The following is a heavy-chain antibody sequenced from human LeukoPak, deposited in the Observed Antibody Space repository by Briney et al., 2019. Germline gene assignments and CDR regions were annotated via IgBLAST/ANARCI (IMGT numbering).Heavy chain of an antibody. CDR1: GGSINSYY. D-gene: IGHD2-15*01. CDR3: AKLIQWSDTFDI. CDR2: MYYTGSS. Sequence: PSETLSLTCSVSGGSINSYYWSWIGQPPGKGLEWIGYMYYTGSSNYNPSLKSRVTISVDTSKNQFSLKLSSVTAADTAVYYCAKLIQWSDTFDIWGQGTMVTVSS. J-gene: IGHJ3*02. V-gene: IGHV4-59*08.